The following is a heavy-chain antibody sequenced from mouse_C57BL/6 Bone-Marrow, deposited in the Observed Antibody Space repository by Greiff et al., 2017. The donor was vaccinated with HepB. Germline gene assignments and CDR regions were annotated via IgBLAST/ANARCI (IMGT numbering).Heavy chain of an antibody. V-gene: IGHV1-75*01. D-gene: IGHD1-1*01. CDR1: GYTFTDYY. CDR3: ARPFYYYGSSPFAY. Sequence: VKLMESGPELVKPGASVKISCKASGYTFTDYYINWVKQRPGQGLEWIGWIFPGSGSTYYNEKFKGKATLTVDKSSSTAYMLLSSLTSEDSAVYFCARPFYYYGSSPFAYWGQGTLVTVSA. J-gene: IGHJ3*01. CDR2: IFPGSGST.